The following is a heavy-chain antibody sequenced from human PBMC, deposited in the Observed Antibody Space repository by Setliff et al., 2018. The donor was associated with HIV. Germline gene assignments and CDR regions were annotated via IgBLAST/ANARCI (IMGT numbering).Heavy chain of an antibody. J-gene: IGHJ1*01. CDR1: RYIFRSND. Sequence: ASVKVSCKASRYIFRSNDIDWVRQAPGQGREWMGRITSYNGNTKYAQKFQDRVTMTTDKSTTTAYMDLRSLRSDDTAVYYCAIRISAAVSAFQHWGQGTRVTVS. V-gene: IGHV1-18*01. D-gene: IGHD6-25*01. CDR2: ITSYNGNT. CDR3: AIRISAAVSAFQH.